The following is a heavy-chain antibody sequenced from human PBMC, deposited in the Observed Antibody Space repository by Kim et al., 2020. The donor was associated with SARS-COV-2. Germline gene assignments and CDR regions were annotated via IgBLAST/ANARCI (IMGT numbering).Heavy chain of an antibody. D-gene: IGHD1-26*01. CDR3: ARDRWELLPYYYYGMDV. V-gene: IGHV1-8*01. Sequence: VQGRVTMTRNTSISTAYMELSSLRSEDTAVYYCARDRWELLPYYYYGMDVWGQGTTVTVSS. J-gene: IGHJ6*02.